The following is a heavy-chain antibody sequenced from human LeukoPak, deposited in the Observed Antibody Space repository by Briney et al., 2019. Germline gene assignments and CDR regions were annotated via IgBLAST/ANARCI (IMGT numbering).Heavy chain of an antibody. D-gene: IGHD5-18*01. CDR2: ISSSSSYI. J-gene: IGHJ4*02. CDR1: GFTFSSYS. Sequence: GGSLRLSCAASGFTFSSYSMNWVRQAPGKGLEWVSSISSSSSYIYYADSVKGRFTISRDNAKNSLYLQMNSLRAEDTAVYYCASDTSGYSYGCGDYWGQGTLVTVSS. V-gene: IGHV3-21*01. CDR3: ASDTSGYSYGCGDY.